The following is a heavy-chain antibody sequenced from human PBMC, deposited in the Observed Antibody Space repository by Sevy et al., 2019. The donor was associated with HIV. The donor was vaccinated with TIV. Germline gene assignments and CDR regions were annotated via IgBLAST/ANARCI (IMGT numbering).Heavy chain of an antibody. CDR3: ARDRGEILRSAFKS. J-gene: IGHJ5*02. D-gene: IGHD3-10*01. CDR1: GFTFSEFG. V-gene: IGHV3-30*04. Sequence: GGSLRLSCAASGFTFSEFGMHWVRQAPGKGLEWVAVISHDGRNNKYNADSVKGRFTISRDKSKNTLYLQMNRLRADDTAIYYCARDRGEILRSAFKSWGQGTLVTVSS. CDR2: ISHDGRNNK.